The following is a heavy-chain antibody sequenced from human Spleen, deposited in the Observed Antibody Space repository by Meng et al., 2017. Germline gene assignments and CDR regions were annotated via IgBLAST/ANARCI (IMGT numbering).Heavy chain of an antibody. J-gene: IGHJ4*02. CDR2: ISWDGGST. D-gene: IGHD1-26*01. Sequence: EVQLVEAGGVVVQTGGSLRLSCAASGFTFDDYTMHWVRQAPGKGLEWVSLISWDGGSTYYADSVKGRFTISRDNSKNSLYLQMNSLRTEDTALYYCATIAPSGSSTDYWGQGTLVTVSS. CDR3: ATIAPSGSSTDY. CDR1: GFTFDDYT. V-gene: IGHV3-43*01.